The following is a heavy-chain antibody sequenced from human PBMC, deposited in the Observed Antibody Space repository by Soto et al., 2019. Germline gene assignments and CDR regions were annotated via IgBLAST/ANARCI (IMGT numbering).Heavy chain of an antibody. V-gene: IGHV4-30-4*01. D-gene: IGHD6-19*01. J-gene: IGHJ5*02. CDR3: ARERPDGCRLDP. Sequence: SETQSLTCTVSGGTIRSGDYYWSWIRQPPGKGLEWIGYIYYSGSTYYNPSLKSRVTISVDTSKNQFSLRLSSVTAADTAVYYCARERPDGCRLDPWGQGTLVTVS. CDR1: GGTIRSGDYY. CDR2: IYYSGST.